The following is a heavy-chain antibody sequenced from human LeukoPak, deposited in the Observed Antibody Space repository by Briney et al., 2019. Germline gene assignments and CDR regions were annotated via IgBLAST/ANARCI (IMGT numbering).Heavy chain of an antibody. CDR3: AKTRGSGPFDY. CDR1: GFTFSNYA. CDR2: TTGSTAAT. Sequence: GGSLRLSCAASGFTFSNYAMSWVRQTPGKGLEWVSTTTGSTAATYHADSVKGRFTISRDNSKNTLYLQMNNLRAEDTAVYYCAKTRGSGPFDYWGQGTLVTVSS. V-gene: IGHV3-23*01. D-gene: IGHD3-10*01. J-gene: IGHJ4*02.